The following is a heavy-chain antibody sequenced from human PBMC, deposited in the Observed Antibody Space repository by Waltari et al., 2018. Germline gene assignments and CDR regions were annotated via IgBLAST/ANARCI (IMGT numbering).Heavy chain of an antibody. J-gene: IGHJ4*02. CDR2: IIPIFGTA. D-gene: IGHD2-15*01. CDR3: AREGDCSGGSCYFDY. Sequence: QVQLVQSGAEVKKPGSSVKVSCKASGGTFSSYAISWVRQAPGQGLEWMGGIIPIFGTANYAQKFQGRGTMTADESTSTAYMELSSLRSEDTAVYYCAREGDCSGGSCYFDYWGQGTLVTVSS. V-gene: IGHV1-69*01. CDR1: GGTFSSYA.